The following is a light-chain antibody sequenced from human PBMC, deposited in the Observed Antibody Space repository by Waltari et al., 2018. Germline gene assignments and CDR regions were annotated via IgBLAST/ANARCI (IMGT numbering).Light chain of an antibody. CDR3: CSYAGESRVV. CDR1: RSNIGAHDF. Sequence: QSALTQPASVSGSPGQSITISCTGTRSNIGAHDFVPWFQQHPGPAPKLIISEANKRPSGVSYRFSGSKSGNTASLTISGLQTEDEADYYCCSYAGESRVVFGGGTKLTVL. J-gene: IGLJ2*01. CDR2: EAN. V-gene: IGLV2-23*01.